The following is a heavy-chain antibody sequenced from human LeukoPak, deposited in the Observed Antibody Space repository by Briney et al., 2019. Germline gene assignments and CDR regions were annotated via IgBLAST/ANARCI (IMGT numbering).Heavy chain of an antibody. Sequence: GGSLRLSCAASGFTFSSYWMHWVRQAPGKGLVWVSRINSDESRTTYADSVKGRFTISRDNAKKTLYLQMNSLRAEDTAVYYCARSWSGYNSDYWGQGTLVTVSS. D-gene: IGHD3-3*01. V-gene: IGHV3-74*03. CDR2: INSDESRT. J-gene: IGHJ4*02. CDR1: GFTFSSYW. CDR3: ARSWSGYNSDY.